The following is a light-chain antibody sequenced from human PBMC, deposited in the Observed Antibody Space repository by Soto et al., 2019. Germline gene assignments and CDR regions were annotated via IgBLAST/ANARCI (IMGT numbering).Light chain of an antibody. Sequence: QSALTQPASVSGSPGQSITISCTGIGSNLGGYNFISWFQHHPDKAPKLIIFDVSSRPSGISDRFSGSKSGNTASLTISGLQAEDEADYYCSSYTTTSPYVFGGGTKVTVL. CDR2: DVS. J-gene: IGLJ2*01. CDR3: SSYTTTSPYV. V-gene: IGLV2-14*03. CDR1: GSNLGGYNF.